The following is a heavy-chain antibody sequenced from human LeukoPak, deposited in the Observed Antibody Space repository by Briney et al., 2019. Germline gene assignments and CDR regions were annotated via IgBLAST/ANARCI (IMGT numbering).Heavy chain of an antibody. Sequence: SETLSLTCAVYGGSFSGYYWSWIRQPPGKGLEWIGEINHSGSTNYNPSLKSRVTISVDTSKNQFSLKLSSVTAADTAVYYCARGRFDSSGYYFGPIYYFDYWGQRTLVTVSS. CDR2: INHSGST. CDR3: ARGRFDSSGYYFGPIYYFDY. J-gene: IGHJ4*02. D-gene: IGHD3-22*01. CDR1: GGSFSGYY. V-gene: IGHV4-34*01.